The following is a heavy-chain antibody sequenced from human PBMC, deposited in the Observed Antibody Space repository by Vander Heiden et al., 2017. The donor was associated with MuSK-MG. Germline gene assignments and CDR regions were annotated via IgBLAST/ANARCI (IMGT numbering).Heavy chain of an antibody. J-gene: IGHJ4*02. CDR2: ISSSSSTI. D-gene: IGHD3-10*01. CDR3: ARGAITMGRGVIIQFDY. Sequence: EVQLVESGGGLVQPGGSLRLSCAASGFTFSSYSMNWVRQAPGKGLEWVSYISSSSSTIYYADSVKGRFTISRDNAKNSLYLQMNSLRAEDTAVYYCARGAITMGRGVIIQFDYWGQGTLVTVSS. CDR1: GFTFSSYS. V-gene: IGHV3-48*04.